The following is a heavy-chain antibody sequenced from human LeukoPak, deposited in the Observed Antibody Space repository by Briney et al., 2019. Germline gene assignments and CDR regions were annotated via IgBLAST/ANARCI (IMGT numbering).Heavy chain of an antibody. V-gene: IGHV3-23*01. Sequence: RTGGSLRLSCAASGFTFSSYAMSWVRQAPGKGLEWVSAISGSGGSTYYADSVKGRFTISRDNSKNTLYLQMNSLRAEDTAVYYCAKKPSQNDYGDYGVAFDIWGQGTMVTVSS. J-gene: IGHJ3*02. CDR3: AKKPSQNDYGDYGVAFDI. CDR2: ISGSGGST. CDR1: GFTFSSYA. D-gene: IGHD4-17*01.